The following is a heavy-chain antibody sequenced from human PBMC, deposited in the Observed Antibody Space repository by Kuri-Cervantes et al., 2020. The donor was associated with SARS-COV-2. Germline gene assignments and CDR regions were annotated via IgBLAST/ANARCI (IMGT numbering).Heavy chain of an antibody. V-gene: IGHV3-74*01. J-gene: IGHJ4*02. Sequence: GESLKISCAASGFTFSNYWMHWVRQAPGKGLVWVSRTNIDGSSTSYADSVKGRFTISRDNAKNTLYLQMNSLRAEDTAVYYCARAFLRGGSDYWGQGTLVTVSS. D-gene: IGHD1-26*01. CDR1: GFTFSNYW. CDR3: ARAFLRGGSDY. CDR2: TNIDGSST.